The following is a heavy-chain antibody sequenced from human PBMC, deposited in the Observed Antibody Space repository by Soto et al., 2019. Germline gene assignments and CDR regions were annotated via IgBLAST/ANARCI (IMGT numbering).Heavy chain of an antibody. V-gene: IGHV3-21*01. J-gene: IGHJ3*02. CDR3: ARVEGSTNDAFDI. CDR1: GFSFSSYS. Sequence: GGSLRLSCAASGFSFSSYSINWVRQAPGKGLEWVSSISRSSSYIHYADSVKGRFTISRDNAKNSLYLQMNSLRAEDTAVYYCARVEGSTNDAFDIWGQGTMVTV. CDR2: ISRSSSYI.